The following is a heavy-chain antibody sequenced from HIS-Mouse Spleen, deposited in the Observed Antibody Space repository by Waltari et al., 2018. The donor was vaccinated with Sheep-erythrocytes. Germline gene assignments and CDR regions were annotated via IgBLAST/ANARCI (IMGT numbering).Heavy chain of an antibody. D-gene: IGHD6-13*01. Sequence: QVQLQESGPGLVKPSETLSLTCTVSGGSISSYYWSWIRKPPGKGLEWIGYIYYSGSTNYNPSLKSRVTISVDTSKNQFSLKLSSVTAADTAVYYSARHSSSWYYFDYWGQGTLVTVSS. J-gene: IGHJ4*02. V-gene: IGHV4-59*08. CDR1: GGSISSYY. CDR3: ARHSSSWYYFDY. CDR2: IYYSGST.